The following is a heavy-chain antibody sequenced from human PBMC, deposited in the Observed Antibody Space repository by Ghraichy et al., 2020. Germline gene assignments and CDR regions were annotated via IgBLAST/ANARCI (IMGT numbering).Heavy chain of an antibody. J-gene: IGHJ4*02. Sequence: ESLNISCAASGFTFSSYAMSWVRQAPGKGLEWVSAISGSGGSTYYADSVKGRFTISRDNSKNTLYLQMNSLRAEDTAVYYCAKYREGGYCSSTSCYRLDYWGQGTLVTVSS. V-gene: IGHV3-23*01. CDR1: GFTFSSYA. CDR2: ISGSGGST. D-gene: IGHD2-2*01. CDR3: AKYREGGYCSSTSCYRLDY.